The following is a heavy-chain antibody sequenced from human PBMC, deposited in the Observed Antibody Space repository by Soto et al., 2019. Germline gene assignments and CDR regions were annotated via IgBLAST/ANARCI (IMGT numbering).Heavy chain of an antibody. CDR2: INPKSVGT. CDR3: ARGDSTDCSNGVCSFFYNHVMDV. J-gene: IGHJ6*02. D-gene: IGHD2-8*01. Sequence: ASVKVSCKASGYSFTDYHIHWVRQAPGQGLEWLGRINPKSVGTSTAQKFQGWVTMTTDASISTASMELTRLTSDDTATYYCARGDSTDCSNGVCSFFYNHVMDVWGQGTTVTVSS. CDR1: GYSFTDYH. V-gene: IGHV1-2*04.